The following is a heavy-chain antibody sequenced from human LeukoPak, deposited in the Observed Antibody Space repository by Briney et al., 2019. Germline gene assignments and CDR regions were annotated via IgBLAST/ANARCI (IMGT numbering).Heavy chain of an antibody. CDR1: GFTFSTYW. V-gene: IGHV3-74*01. D-gene: IGHD4-17*01. Sequence: GGSLRPSCAASGFTFSTYWMHWVRQAPGKGLVWVSRINSDGSSTYYADSVKGRFSISRDNAKNTLYLQMNSLRAEDTAVYYCTRGYGDWFDPWGQGTLVTVSS. J-gene: IGHJ5*02. CDR3: TRGYGDWFDP. CDR2: INSDGSST.